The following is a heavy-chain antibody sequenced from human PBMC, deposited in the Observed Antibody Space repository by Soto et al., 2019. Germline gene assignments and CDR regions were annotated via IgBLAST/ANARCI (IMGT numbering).Heavy chain of an antibody. CDR1: GFTFSSYG. J-gene: IGHJ5*02. Sequence: GGSLRLSCAASGFTFSSYGMHWVRQAPGKGLEWVAVISYDGSNKYYADSVKGRFTISRDNSENTLYLQMNSLRAEDTAVYYCAKAIVSSGYYYAAGEHWFDPWGXGT. V-gene: IGHV3-30*18. CDR3: AKAIVSSGYYYAAGEHWFDP. CDR2: ISYDGSNK. D-gene: IGHD3-22*01.